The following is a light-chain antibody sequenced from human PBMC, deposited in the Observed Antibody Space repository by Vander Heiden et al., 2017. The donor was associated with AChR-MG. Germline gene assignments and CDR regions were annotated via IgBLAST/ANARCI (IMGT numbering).Light chain of an antibody. V-gene: IGKV1-39*01. J-gene: IGKJ2*01. Sequence: DIQMTQSPSSLSASAGDRVTITCRASQSISSYLNWYQQTPGKAPKLLIYAASILQTGVPSRFSGSGSGTDFALIISSLQPEDFATYYCQQSDSTPYTFGQGTKVEIK. CDR1: QSISSY. CDR2: AAS. CDR3: QQSDSTPYT.